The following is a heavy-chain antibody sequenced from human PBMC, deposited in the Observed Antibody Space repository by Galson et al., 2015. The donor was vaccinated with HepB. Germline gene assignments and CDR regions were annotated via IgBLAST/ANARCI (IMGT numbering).Heavy chain of an antibody. CDR3: EGGGVRMAVAGAGDY. J-gene: IGHJ4*02. CDR1: GYTFTGYY. Sequence: SVKVSCKASGYTFTGYYMHWVRQAPGQGLEWIGWIKPNSGGTNYAQKFQGRVTMTRETSISTAYMELSRLRSDDSDVYYCEGGGVRMAVAGAGDYWGQGTQVPGSS. D-gene: IGHD6-19*01. V-gene: IGHV1-2*02. CDR2: IKPNSGGT.